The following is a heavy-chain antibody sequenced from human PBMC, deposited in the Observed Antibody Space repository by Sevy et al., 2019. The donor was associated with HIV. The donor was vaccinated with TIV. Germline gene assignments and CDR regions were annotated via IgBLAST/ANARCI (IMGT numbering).Heavy chain of an antibody. V-gene: IGHV3-23*01. CDR1: GFTFSSYA. CDR2: ISGSGGST. D-gene: IGHD3-3*01. CDR3: AKATYDFWSGPIDY. J-gene: IGHJ4*02. Sequence: GGSLRLSCAASGFTFSSYAMSWVRQAPGKGLEWVSAISGSGGSTYYADSVKGRFTISRDNSKNTLYLQMNSLRAEDTAVYSCAKATYDFWSGPIDYWGQGTLVTVSS.